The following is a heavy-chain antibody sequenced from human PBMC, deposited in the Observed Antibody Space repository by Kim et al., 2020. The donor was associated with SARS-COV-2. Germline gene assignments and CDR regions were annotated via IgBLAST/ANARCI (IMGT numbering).Heavy chain of an antibody. Sequence: GGSLRLSCAASGFTFSSYGMHWVRQAPGKGLEWVAGISYDGSITHYAGSVKGRFTISRDFSKNTLYVQMNSLRAEDTAVYHCAKEVVVEQLDLGWYFDLWGRGTLVTVSS. CDR2: ISYDGSIT. CDR1: GFTFSSYG. V-gene: IGHV3-30*18. D-gene: IGHD1-1*01. J-gene: IGHJ2*01. CDR3: AKEVVVEQLDLGWYFDL.